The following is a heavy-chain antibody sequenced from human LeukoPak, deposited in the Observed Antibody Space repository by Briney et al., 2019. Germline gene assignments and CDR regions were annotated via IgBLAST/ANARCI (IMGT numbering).Heavy chain of an antibody. CDR2: IYYSGST. D-gene: IGHD3-10*01. CDR3: ARSPRGGAYSRTLRGYFDY. CDR1: GGSISSTSYY. V-gene: IGHV4-39*07. Sequence: PSETLSLTCTVSGGSISSTSYYWGWIRQPPGKGLEWLGNIYYSGSTNYNPSLKSRVTISVDTSKNQFSLKLSSVTAADTAVYYCARSPRGGAYSRTLRGYFDYWGQGTLVTVSS. J-gene: IGHJ4*02.